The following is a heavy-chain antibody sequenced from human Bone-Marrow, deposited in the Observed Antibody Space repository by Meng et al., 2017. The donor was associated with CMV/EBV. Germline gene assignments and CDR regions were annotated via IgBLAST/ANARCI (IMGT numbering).Heavy chain of an antibody. V-gene: IGHV1-2*02. D-gene: IGHD3-3*01. Sequence: ASVKVSCKASGYTFTGYYMHWVRQAPGQGLEWMGWINPNSGGTNYAQKFQGRVTMTRDTSISTAYMELSRLRSDDTAVYYCARADFWGDGWFDPWGQGTLVTVSS. CDR3: ARADFWGDGWFDP. CDR1: GYTFTGYY. J-gene: IGHJ5*02. CDR2: INPNSGGT.